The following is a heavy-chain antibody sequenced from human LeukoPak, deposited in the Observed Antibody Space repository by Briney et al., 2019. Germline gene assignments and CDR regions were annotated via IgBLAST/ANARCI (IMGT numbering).Heavy chain of an antibody. CDR1: GIIFSDHY. CDR3: ARGEGYMDV. CDR2: TKNAVNSYTA. Sequence: GGSLRLSCAASGIIFSDHYMDWVRQAPGKGLEWVGRTKNAVNSYTALYAASVKGRFTISRDDSKNSLYLQMNSLKTEDTAVYYCARGEGYMDVWGKGTTVTVSS. V-gene: IGHV3-72*01. D-gene: IGHD1-26*01. J-gene: IGHJ6*03.